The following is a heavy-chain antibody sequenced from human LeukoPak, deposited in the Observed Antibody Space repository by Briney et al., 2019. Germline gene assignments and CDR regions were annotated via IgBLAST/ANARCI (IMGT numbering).Heavy chain of an antibody. J-gene: IGHJ4*02. Sequence: ASVKVSCKASGGTFSSYAISWVRQAPGQGLEWMGGIIPIFGTASYAQKFQGRVTITADESTSTAYMELSSLRSEDTAVYYCAILEDYSVPLDYWGQGTLVTVSP. CDR3: AILEDYSVPLDY. V-gene: IGHV1-69*13. CDR2: IIPIFGTA. D-gene: IGHD2-15*01. CDR1: GGTFSSYA.